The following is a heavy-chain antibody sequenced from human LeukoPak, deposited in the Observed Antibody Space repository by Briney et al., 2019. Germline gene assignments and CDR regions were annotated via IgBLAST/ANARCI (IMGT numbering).Heavy chain of an antibody. D-gene: IGHD3-16*01. CDR1: GGSVSSGCYY. V-gene: IGHV4-61*01. CDR3: ARHYGP. J-gene: IGHJ5*02. CDR2: IYYSGST. Sequence: SGTLSLPCPVSGGSVSSGCYYWSWVRAPPGKGLEWIGYIYYSGSTNYNPSLKSRVTISVDTSKNQFSLKLNSVTAADTAVYYCARHYGPWGQGTLVTVSS.